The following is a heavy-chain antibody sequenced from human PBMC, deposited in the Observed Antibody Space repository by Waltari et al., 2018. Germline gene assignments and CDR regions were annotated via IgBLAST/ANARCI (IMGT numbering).Heavy chain of an antibody. CDR2: IYYSGST. CDR1: GGSISSYY. J-gene: IGHJ5*02. V-gene: IGHV4-59*08. Sequence: QVQLQESGPGLVKPSETLSLTCTVSGGSISSYYWSWIRQPPGKGLEWIGYIYYSGSTNYNPSLKSLVTISVDTSKNQFSLKLSSVTAADTAVYYCAAIPGYSYGLGWFDPWGQGTLVTVSS. CDR3: AAIPGYSYGLGWFDP. D-gene: IGHD5-18*01.